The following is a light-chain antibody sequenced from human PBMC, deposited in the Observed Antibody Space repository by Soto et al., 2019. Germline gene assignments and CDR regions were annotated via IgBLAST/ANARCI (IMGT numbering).Light chain of an antibody. CDR3: QHYNNWPPWT. CDR2: RAS. Sequence: EIVMTQSPATLSVSPGERATLSCRASQSISSNLAWYQQKPGQAPRLLIYRASTRATGIPARFSGSGSGKEFTRTIIILQSEDFAVYYCQHYNNWPPWTFGQGTKVEIK. V-gene: IGKV3-15*01. CDR1: QSISSN. J-gene: IGKJ1*01.